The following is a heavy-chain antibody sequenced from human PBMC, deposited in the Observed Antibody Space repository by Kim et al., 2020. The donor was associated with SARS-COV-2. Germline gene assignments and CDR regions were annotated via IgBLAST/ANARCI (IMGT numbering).Heavy chain of an antibody. CDR1: GYSFTSYW. V-gene: IGHV5-10-1*01. CDR2: IDPSDSNA. CDR3: VTLLYTGGSGASSFFYTVDV. D-gene: IGHD2-8*02. Sequence: GESLKISCKASGYSFTSYWINWVRQMPGKGLEWMGMIDPSDSNANYSPSFQGHVTISLDKSITTAYLQWSSLKASDSAMYYCVTLLYTGGSGASSFFYTVDVWGQGTTVTVSS. J-gene: IGHJ6*02.